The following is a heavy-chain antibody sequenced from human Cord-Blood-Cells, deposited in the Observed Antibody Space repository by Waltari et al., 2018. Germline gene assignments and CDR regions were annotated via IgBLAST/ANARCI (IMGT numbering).Heavy chain of an antibody. CDR2: INHSGST. CDR1: GGSFSGSH. V-gene: IGHV4-34*01. D-gene: IGHD2-21*01. J-gene: IGHJ2*01. CDR3: ARWAIRAYFDL. Sequence: QVQLQQWGAGLLKPSATLSLTSAVYGGSFSGSHCSWIRQPPGKGPEWIGEINHSGSTNDNPSHKSRVTISVDTSKNQFSLKLSSVTAADTAVYYCARWAIRAYFDLWGRGTLVTVSS.